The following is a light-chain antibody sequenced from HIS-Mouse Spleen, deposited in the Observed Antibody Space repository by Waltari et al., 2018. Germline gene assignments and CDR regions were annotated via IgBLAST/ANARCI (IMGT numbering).Light chain of an antibody. CDR2: DVS. Sequence: QSALTQPRSVSGSPGQSVTISCTGTSSDVGGYNYVSWYQQHPGKAPKLMIYDVSNRPSGVPDPFSGSKSGNTASLTISGLQAEDEADYYCCSYAGSYTFVFGGGTKLTVL. CDR3: CSYAGSYTFV. J-gene: IGLJ2*01. V-gene: IGLV2-11*01. CDR1: SSDVGGYNY.